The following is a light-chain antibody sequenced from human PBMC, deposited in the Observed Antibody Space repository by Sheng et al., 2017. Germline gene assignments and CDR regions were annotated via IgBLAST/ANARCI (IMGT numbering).Light chain of an antibody. Sequence: DIQMTQSPSTLSASVGDRITITCRASQSISVWLAWYQQKPGKAPNMLIYKASTLESGVPPRFSGSGSGTEFTLTISNLQPEDFATYYCQQSYTTPRTFGQGSKVE. V-gene: IGKV1-5*03. J-gene: IGKJ1*01. CDR3: QQSYTTPRT. CDR2: KAS. CDR1: QSISVW.